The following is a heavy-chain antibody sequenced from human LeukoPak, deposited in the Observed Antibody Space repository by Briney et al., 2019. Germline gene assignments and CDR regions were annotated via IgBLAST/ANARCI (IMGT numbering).Heavy chain of an antibody. CDR2: IYYSGST. D-gene: IGHD4-23*01. Sequence: SETLSLTCTVSGGSISSYYWSWIRQPPGKGLEWIGYIYYSGSTNYNPSLKSRVTISVDTSKNQFSLKLSSVTAADTAVYYCARVDTVVTRALDYWGQGTLVTVSS. V-gene: IGHV4-59*12. CDR1: GGSISSYY. CDR3: ARVDTVVTRALDY. J-gene: IGHJ4*02.